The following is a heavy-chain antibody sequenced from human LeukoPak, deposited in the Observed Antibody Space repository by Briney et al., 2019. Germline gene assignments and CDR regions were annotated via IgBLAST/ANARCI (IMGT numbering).Heavy chain of an antibody. V-gene: IGHV3-7*03. Sequence: PGGSLRLSCVASGFPFSSYWMTWVRQAPGKGLEWVANIKQDGSKKSYVDSVKGRFTISRDNSKNTLYLQMNSLRAEDTAVYYCAKGGLRKVTATFDYWGQGTLVTVSS. CDR1: GFPFSSYW. CDR3: AKGGLRKVTATFDY. D-gene: IGHD2-21*02. CDR2: IKQDGSKK. J-gene: IGHJ4*02.